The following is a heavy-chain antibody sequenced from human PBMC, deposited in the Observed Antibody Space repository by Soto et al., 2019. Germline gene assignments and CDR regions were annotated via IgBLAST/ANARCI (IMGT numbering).Heavy chain of an antibody. Sequence: ASVKVSCKASGYTFTSYYMHWVRQAPGQGLEWMGIINPSGCSKSYAQKFQGRVTMTRDTSTSTVYMELSSLRSVDTAVYYCARGGHCPHYYYGMDVWGQGTTVTVSS. CDR2: INPSGCSK. J-gene: IGHJ6*02. CDR1: GYTFTSYY. V-gene: IGHV1-46*01. D-gene: IGHD2-15*01. CDR3: ARGGHCPHYYYGMDV.